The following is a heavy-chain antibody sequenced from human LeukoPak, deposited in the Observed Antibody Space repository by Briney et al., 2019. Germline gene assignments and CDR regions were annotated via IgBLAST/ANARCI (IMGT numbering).Heavy chain of an antibody. CDR2: INEDGGEI. J-gene: IGHJ6*03. CDR1: GFTFSSSW. D-gene: IGHD5-12*01. Sequence: GGSLRLSCAASGFTFSSSWMTWVRQAPGKGLEWVASINEDGGEIHYVDSVKGRFTISRDNAKNSLYLQMNSLRAEDTAVYYCAKGGVWWLRSPMDVWGKGTTVTISS. V-gene: IGHV3-7*01. CDR3: AKGGVWWLRSPMDV.